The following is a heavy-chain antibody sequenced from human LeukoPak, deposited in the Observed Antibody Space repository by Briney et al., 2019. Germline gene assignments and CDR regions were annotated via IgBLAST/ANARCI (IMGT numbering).Heavy chain of an antibody. D-gene: IGHD6-19*01. CDR2: IRYDGSNK. J-gene: IGHJ4*02. CDR1: GSTFSSYE. Sequence: GGSLRLSCAASGSTFSSYEMNWVRQAPGKGLEWVAFIRYDGSNKYYADSVKGRFTISRDNSKNTLYLQMNSLRAEDTAVYYCAKDPESGWYLLYFDYWGQGTLVTVSS. CDR3: AKDPESGWYLLYFDY. V-gene: IGHV3-30*02.